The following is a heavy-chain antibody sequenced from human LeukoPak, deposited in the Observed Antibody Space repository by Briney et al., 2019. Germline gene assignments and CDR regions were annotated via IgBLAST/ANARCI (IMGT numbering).Heavy chain of an antibody. Sequence: PGGSLRLSCAAPRFTFSSYGMHWVRQTPGKGVEWVAFIRHDGSYQQYADSVKGGFTVSRDNSKDTVYLQMNGLRTEDTAVYYCAKNRDSSDYPRDFDYWGQGSLVTVSS. CDR2: IRHDGSYQ. V-gene: IGHV3-30*02. CDR3: AKNRDSSDYPRDFDY. D-gene: IGHD3-22*01. J-gene: IGHJ4*02. CDR1: RFTFSSYG.